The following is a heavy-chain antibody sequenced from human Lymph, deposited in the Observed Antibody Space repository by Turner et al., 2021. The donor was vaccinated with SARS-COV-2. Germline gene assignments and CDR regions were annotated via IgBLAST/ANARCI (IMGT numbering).Heavy chain of an antibody. CDR3: ATGPYDFWSGPSPGYYGMDV. Sequence: QVQLVQSGAEAKKPGASVKVSCKVSGSTLTEVSMHWVRQAPGKGLEWMGGFDPEDGETIYAQKFQGRVTMTEDTSTDTAYMELSSLRSEDTAVYYCATGPYDFWSGPSPGYYGMDVWGQGTTVTVSS. D-gene: IGHD3-3*01. V-gene: IGHV1-24*01. CDR1: GSTLTEVS. J-gene: IGHJ6*02. CDR2: FDPEDGET.